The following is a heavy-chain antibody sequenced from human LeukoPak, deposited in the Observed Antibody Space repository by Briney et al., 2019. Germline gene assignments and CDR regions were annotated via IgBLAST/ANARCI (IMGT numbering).Heavy chain of an antibody. D-gene: IGHD6-19*01. V-gene: IGHV3-7*05. CDR3: ARAGYSSGWYINY. CDR2: IKQDGSEK. Sequence: GESLRLSCAASGFTFSSYWMSWVRQAPGKGLEWVANIKQDGSEKYYVDSVKGRFTVSRDNAKNSLYLQMDSLRDEDTAVYFCARAGYSSGWYINYWGQGTLVTVSS. CDR1: GFTFSSYW. J-gene: IGHJ4*02.